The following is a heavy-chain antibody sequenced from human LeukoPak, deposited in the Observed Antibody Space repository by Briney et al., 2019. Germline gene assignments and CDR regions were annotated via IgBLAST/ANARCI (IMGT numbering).Heavy chain of an antibody. J-gene: IGHJ4*02. CDR1: GYTFTSYY. CDR2: INPSGGST. D-gene: IGHD5-12*01. Sequence: ASVKVSCKASGYTFTSYYMHWVRQAPGQGLEWMGIINPSGGSTSYAQKFQGRVTMTRDTSTSTVYKELSSLRSEDTAVYYCARERGIVATRRYYFDYWGQGTLVTVSS. V-gene: IGHV1-46*01. CDR3: ARERGIVATRRYYFDY.